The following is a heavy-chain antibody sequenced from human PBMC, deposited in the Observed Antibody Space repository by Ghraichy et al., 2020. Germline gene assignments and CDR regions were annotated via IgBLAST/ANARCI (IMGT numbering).Heavy chain of an antibody. D-gene: IGHD6-19*01. Sequence: SETLSLTCAVYGGSFSGYYWSWIRQPPGKGLEWIGEINHSGSTNYNPSLKSRVTISVDTSKNQFSLKLSSVTAADTAVYYCARVVAGKGRWFDPWGQGTLVTVSS. J-gene: IGHJ5*02. CDR1: GGSFSGYY. CDR3: ARVVAGKGRWFDP. CDR2: INHSGST. V-gene: IGHV4-34*01.